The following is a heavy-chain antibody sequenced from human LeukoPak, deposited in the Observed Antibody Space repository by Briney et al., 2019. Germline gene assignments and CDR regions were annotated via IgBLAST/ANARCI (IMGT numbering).Heavy chain of an antibody. D-gene: IGHD2-2*03. CDR1: GFTLRGYE. V-gene: IGHV3-48*03. Sequence: GGSLRLSCAASGFTLRGYEMNWVRPAPGRGLEWVSYIRSSGGTIYYADSVKGRFTISRDNAKNTPYLQMNSLRAEDTALYYCGKHGYCSGISCFFGCWGQGTPVTVSS. CDR3: GKHGYCSGISCFFGC. J-gene: IGHJ4*02. CDR2: IRSSGGTI.